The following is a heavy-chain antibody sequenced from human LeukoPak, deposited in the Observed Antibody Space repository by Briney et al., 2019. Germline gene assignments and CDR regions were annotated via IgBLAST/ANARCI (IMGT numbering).Heavy chain of an antibody. CDR3: AADLNYGDYWFDP. CDR2: IVVGXXNT. CDR1: GFTFTXXX. J-gene: IGHJ5*02. V-gene: IGHV1-58*01. D-gene: IGHD4-17*01. Sequence: GASXKXSXKXSGFTFTXXXXXXXRQARGQXXXXXGWIVVGXXNTNYAXKFXEXVTXXXDMSTSTAYMELSSLRSEDTAVYYCAADLNYGDYWFDPWGQGTLVTVSS.